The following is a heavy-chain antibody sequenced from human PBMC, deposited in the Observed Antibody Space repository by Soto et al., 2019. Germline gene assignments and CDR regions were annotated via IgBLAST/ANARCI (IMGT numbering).Heavy chain of an antibody. CDR1: GFTFSSYA. CDR2: ISGSSGTT. D-gene: IGHD3-9*01. V-gene: IGHV3-23*01. Sequence: GGSLRLSCAASGFTFSSYAMSWVRQAPGKGLKWVSAISGSSGTTYYADSVKGRFTISRDNSKNTLYLQMNSLRAEDTAVYYCAKNVWGITIFGGMDVWGQGTTVTVSS. CDR3: AKNVWGITIFGGMDV. J-gene: IGHJ6*02.